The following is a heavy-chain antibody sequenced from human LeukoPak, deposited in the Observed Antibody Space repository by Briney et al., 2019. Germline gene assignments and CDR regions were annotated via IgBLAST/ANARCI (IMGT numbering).Heavy chain of an antibody. J-gene: IGHJ4*02. Sequence: SETLSLTCTISDNSIRSYYWSWLRQPPGKGLEWIGNMYYSGSTTYNPSLESRVTMSIDTSKNHCSLTLTSVTAADTAVYYCAIFPRSGSFVCWGQGTLVSVSS. CDR1: DNSIRSYY. CDR2: MYYSGST. D-gene: IGHD3-3*01. V-gene: IGHV4-59*01. CDR3: AIFPRSGSFVC.